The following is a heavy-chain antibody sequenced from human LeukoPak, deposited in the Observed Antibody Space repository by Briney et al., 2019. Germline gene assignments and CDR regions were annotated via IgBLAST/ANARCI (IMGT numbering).Heavy chain of an antibody. D-gene: IGHD3-16*01. CDR1: GGSVMSGTYH. CDR3: ARDHYYDGRGRFDP. V-gene: IGHV4-39*07. Sequence: PSETLSLTCSVSGGSVMSGTYHWGWIRQPPGKGLEWIGSVYFDGGTHYNPSLQSRVTISVHTSKNQFSLRLSSVTAADTALYYCARDHYYDGRGRFDPWGQGTLVSVSS. J-gene: IGHJ5*02. CDR2: VYFDGGT.